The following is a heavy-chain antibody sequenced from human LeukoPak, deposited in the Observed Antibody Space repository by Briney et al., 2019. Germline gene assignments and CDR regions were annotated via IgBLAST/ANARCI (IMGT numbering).Heavy chain of an antibody. CDR3: ARQGEVFFDY. CDR2: IYPGDSDT. Sequence: GGALQISCKGSGYIFTSYWIGWVRQMPGKGLEWMGIIYPGDSDTRYSPSFQGQVTISADKSISTAYLQWSSLKASDTAMYYCARQGEVFFDYWGQGTLVTVSS. V-gene: IGHV5-51*01. D-gene: IGHD3-16*01. CDR1: GYIFTSYW. J-gene: IGHJ4*02.